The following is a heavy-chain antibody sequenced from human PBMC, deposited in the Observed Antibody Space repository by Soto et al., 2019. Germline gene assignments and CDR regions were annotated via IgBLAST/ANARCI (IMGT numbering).Heavy chain of an antibody. Sequence: LKISCKGSGYSFTSYWIGWLRQMPGKGLEWMGIIYPGDSDTRYSPSFQGQVTISADKSISTAYLQWSSLKASDTAMYYCARLPVTYPKHRYYYYGMDVWGQGTPVTVSS. CDR1: GYSFTSYW. J-gene: IGHJ6*02. CDR3: ARLPVTYPKHRYYYYGMDV. CDR2: IYPGDSDT. D-gene: IGHD4-17*01. V-gene: IGHV5-51*01.